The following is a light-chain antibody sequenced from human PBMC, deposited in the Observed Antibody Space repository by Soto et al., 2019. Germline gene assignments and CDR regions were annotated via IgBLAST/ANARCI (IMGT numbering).Light chain of an antibody. CDR2: DTS. J-gene: IGKJ1*01. CDR3: QQRSNWRRT. CDR1: QSVSSY. V-gene: IGKV3-11*01. Sequence: EIVLTQSPATLSLSPGERATLSCRASQSVSSYLAWYQQKPGQAPRLLISDTSNRATGIPARFSGSDSGTDFTLTISSLEPEDFAVDYCQQRSNWRRTFGRGTKVEIK.